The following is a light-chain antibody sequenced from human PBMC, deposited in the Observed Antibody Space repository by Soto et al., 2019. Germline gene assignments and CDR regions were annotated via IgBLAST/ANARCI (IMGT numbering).Light chain of an antibody. Sequence: EIVLTQSPATLSLSPGQRATLSCRASQSVSSYLAWYQQKPGQAPRLLIYAASNRATGIPDSFSGSGSGTDFTLTTSSLEPEDFAVYYCQQRSNWPVTFGPGTKVDIK. CDR3: QQRSNWPVT. J-gene: IGKJ3*01. CDR2: AAS. CDR1: QSVSSY. V-gene: IGKV3-11*01.